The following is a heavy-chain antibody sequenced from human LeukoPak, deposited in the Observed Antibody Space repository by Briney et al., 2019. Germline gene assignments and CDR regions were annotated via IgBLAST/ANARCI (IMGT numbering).Heavy chain of an antibody. CDR3: ARGATMVRSYYGMDV. V-gene: IGHV1-18*01. J-gene: IGHJ6*02. CDR2: ISAYNGNT. D-gene: IGHD3-10*01. CDR1: GYTFTSYG. Sequence: ASVKVSCKASGYTFTSYGISWVRQAPGQGLGWLGWISAYNGNTNYAQKFQGWVTMTRDTSISTAYMELSRLRSDDTAVYYCARGATMVRSYYGMDVWGQGTTVTVSS.